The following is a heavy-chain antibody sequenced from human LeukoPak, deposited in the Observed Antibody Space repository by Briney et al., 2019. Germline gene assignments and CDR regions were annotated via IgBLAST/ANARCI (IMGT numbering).Heavy chain of an antibody. CDR1: GYTFTGYY. V-gene: IGHV1-2*02. CDR3: ARGGNTDYGDYGMDV. CDR2: IKPNSGGT. D-gene: IGHD4-17*01. J-gene: IGHJ6*02. Sequence: ASVKVSCKASGYTFTGYYMDWVRQAPGQGLEWMGWIKPNSGGTNYAQKFQGRVTMTRDTSISTAYMELSRLRSDDTAVYYCARGGNTDYGDYGMDVWGQGTTVTVSS.